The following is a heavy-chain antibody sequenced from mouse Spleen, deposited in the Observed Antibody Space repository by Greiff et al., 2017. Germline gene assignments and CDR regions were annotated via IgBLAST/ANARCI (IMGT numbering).Heavy chain of an antibody. CDR1: GYTFTSYW. V-gene: IGHV1-50*01. CDR3: ARRKYYGSSGYFDY. J-gene: IGHJ2*01. D-gene: IGHD1-1*01. Sequence: QVQLQQPGAELVKPGASVKLSCKASGYTFTSYWMQWVQQRPGQGLEWIGEIDPSDSYTNYNQKFKGKATLTVDTSSSTAYMQLSSLTSEDSAVYYCARRKYYGSSGYFDYWGQGTTLTVSS. CDR2: IDPSDSYT.